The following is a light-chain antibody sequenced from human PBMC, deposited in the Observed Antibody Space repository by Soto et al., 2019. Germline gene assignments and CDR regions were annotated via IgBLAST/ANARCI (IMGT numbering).Light chain of an antibody. CDR3: QQYGSSPWT. CDR2: DAS. J-gene: IGKJ1*01. CDR1: QSVSNF. Sequence: PGERATLSCRASQSVSNFLAWYQQKPGQAPRLLIYDASNRATGIPARFSGSASGPDFTLTISRLEPEDFAVYYCQQYGSSPWTLGQGTKVDIK. V-gene: IGKV3-20*01.